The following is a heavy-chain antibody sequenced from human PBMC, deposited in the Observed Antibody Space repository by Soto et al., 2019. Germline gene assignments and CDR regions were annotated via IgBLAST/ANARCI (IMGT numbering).Heavy chain of an antibody. V-gene: IGHV3-53*01. CDR1: GFTVSSNY. D-gene: IGHD6-19*01. CDR3: ARVEAVAGHTSGAFDI. CDR2: IYSGGST. Sequence: GGSLRLSCAASGFTVSSNYMSWVSQAPGKGQEWVSVIYSGGSTYYADSVKGRFTISRDNSKNTLYLQMNSLRAEDTAVYYCARVEAVAGHTSGAFDIWGQGTMVTVSS. J-gene: IGHJ3*02.